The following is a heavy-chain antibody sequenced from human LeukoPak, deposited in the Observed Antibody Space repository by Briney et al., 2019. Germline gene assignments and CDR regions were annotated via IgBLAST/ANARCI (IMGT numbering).Heavy chain of an antibody. CDR1: GYTFTSYV. CDR2: INAGNGNT. Sequence: ASVKVSCKASGYTFTSYVMHWVRQAPGQRLEWMGWINAGNGNTKYSQEFQDRVTITRDTSASTAYMELSSLRSEDMAVYYCARARYETRIWPKSRYDYYHYMDVWGKGTTVTVSS. J-gene: IGHJ6*03. V-gene: IGHV1-3*03. D-gene: IGHD3-3*01. CDR3: ARARYETRIWPKSRYDYYHYMDV.